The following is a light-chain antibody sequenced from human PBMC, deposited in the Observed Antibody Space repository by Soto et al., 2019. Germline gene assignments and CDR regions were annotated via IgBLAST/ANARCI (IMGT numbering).Light chain of an antibody. V-gene: IGKV2-28*01. CDR3: MQARKPPYT. CDR2: WGS. Sequence: VMTQSPLSLPVTPGEPASISCRCSQSLLHTNGYNYLDWYLQKPGQSPQLLVYWGSNRASGGPDRFSGSGSGRDFTRKISKVEAEDVGDYYCMQARKPPYTFGQGTSLEIK. CDR1: QSLLHTNGYNY. J-gene: IGKJ2*01.